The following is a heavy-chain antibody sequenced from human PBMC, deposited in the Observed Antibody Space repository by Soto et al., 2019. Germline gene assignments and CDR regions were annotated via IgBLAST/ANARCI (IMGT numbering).Heavy chain of an antibody. CDR1: GFSLSTSGVG. D-gene: IGHD1-1*01. J-gene: IGHJ4*02. V-gene: IGHV2-5*02. CDR2: IYWDDDK. Sequence: QITLKESGPTLVKPTQTLTLTCTFSGFSLSTSGVGVGWIRQPPGKALEWLALIYWDDDKRYSPSLKSRLTTTKDTSKNQVVLTMTNMDPVDTATYSCAHSLNPNLGSGGAFDYWGQGTLVTVSS. CDR3: AHSLNPNLGSGGAFDY.